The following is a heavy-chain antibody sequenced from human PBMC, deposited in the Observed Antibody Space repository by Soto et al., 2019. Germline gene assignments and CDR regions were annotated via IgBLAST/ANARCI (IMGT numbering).Heavy chain of an antibody. CDR2: FDPEDGET. J-gene: IGHJ6*02. CDR1: GYTLTELS. D-gene: IGHD6-19*01. CDR3: SYSSGWGYYYGMDV. V-gene: IGHV1-24*01. Sequence: ASVKVSCKVSGYTLTELSMHWARQAPGTGLEWMGGFDPEDGETIYAQKFQGRVTMTEDTSTDTAYMELSSLRSEDTAVYYCSYSSGWGYYYGMDVWGQGTTVTVSS.